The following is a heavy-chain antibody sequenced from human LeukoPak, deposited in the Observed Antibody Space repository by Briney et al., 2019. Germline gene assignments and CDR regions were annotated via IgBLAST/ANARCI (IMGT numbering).Heavy chain of an antibody. Sequence: GGSLRLSCAASGFTFSSYEMNWVRQAPGKGLEWVSYITSSSSSIYYADSVKGRFTISRDNAKNSLYLQMNSLRAEDTAVYYCARDNMGFDYWGQGTLVTDYS. CDR2: ITSSSSSI. V-gene: IGHV3-48*01. CDR1: GFTFSSYE. CDR3: ARDNMGFDY. J-gene: IGHJ4*02. D-gene: IGHD2/OR15-2a*01.